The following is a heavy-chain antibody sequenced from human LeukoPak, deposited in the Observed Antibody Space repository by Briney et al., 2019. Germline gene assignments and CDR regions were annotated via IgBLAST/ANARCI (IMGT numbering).Heavy chain of an antibody. J-gene: IGHJ6*03. D-gene: IGHD4/OR15-4a*01. Sequence: GESLKISCKGSGYSFTTYWIGWVRQMPGKGLEWMGIVYPGDSDTRYSPSFEGQVTISADRSISTAYLQWSSLKASDTAMYYCARGFYGGYYYYYYMDVWGKGTTVTVSS. CDR1: GYSFTTYW. CDR3: ARGFYGGYYYYYYMDV. V-gene: IGHV5-51*01. CDR2: VYPGDSDT.